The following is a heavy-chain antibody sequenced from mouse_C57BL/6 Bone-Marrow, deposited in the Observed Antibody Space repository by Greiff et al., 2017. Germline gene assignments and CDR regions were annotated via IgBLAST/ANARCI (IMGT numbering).Heavy chain of an antibody. CDR1: GYTFTSYW. D-gene: IGHD2-14*01. J-gene: IGHJ2*01. Sequence: QVQLQQPGAELVMPGASVKLSCKASGYTFTSYWMHWVKQRPGQGLEWIGEIDPSDSYTNYNQKFKGKSTLTVDKSSSTAYMQLSGLTSEGSAGYYCARYNIGGFDYWGESTTLTDSS. CDR3: ARYNIGGFDY. CDR2: IDPSDSYT. V-gene: IGHV1-69*01.